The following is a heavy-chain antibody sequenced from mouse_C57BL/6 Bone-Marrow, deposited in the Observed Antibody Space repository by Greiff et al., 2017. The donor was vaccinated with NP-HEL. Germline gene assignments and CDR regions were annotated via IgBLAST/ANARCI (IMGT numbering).Heavy chain of an antibody. J-gene: IGHJ4*01. Sequence: EVKLVESGGGLLKPGGSLKLPCAALGFIFSAYGMPWVRQAPEKGLEGVAYISSGSSTIYDADTVKGRFTISRDNAKNTLFLQMTSLRSEDTAMYYCARGRLRRGAYYAMDYWGQGTSVTVSS. V-gene: IGHV5-17*01. D-gene: IGHD2-4*01. CDR1: GFIFSAYG. CDR3: ARGRLRRGAYYAMDY. CDR2: ISSGSSTI.